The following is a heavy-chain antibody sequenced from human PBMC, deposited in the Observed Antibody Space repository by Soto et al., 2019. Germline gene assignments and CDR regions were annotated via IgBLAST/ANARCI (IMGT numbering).Heavy chain of an antibody. CDR1: GFTFSSYA. V-gene: IGHV3-30-3*01. CDR2: ISYDGSNK. Sequence: SLRLSCAASGFTFSSYAMHWVRQAPGKGLEWVAVISYDGSNKYYADSVKGRFTISSDNSKNTLYLQMNSLGAEDTAVYYCARDFSSSSRYYYYGMDVWGQGTTVTVSS. CDR3: ARDFSSSSRYYYYGMDV. D-gene: IGHD6-6*01. J-gene: IGHJ6*02.